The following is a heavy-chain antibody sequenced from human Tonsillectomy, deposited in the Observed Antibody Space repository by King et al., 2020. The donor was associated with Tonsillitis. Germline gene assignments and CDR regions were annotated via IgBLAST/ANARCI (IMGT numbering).Heavy chain of an antibody. V-gene: IGHV4-59*08. CDR1: GGSINSYF. D-gene: IGHD2-15*01. J-gene: IGHJ3*02. Sequence: QLQESGPGLVKPSETLSLTCTVSGGSINSYFWSWIRQPPGKGLEWIGYIYYSGSTHYNPSLKSRVTISVETSKNQFSLKLTTVTAADTAVYYCARQTVGYCSGASCSDYFDIWGQGTRVTVSS. CDR3: ARQTVGYCSGASCSDYFDI. CDR2: IYYSGST.